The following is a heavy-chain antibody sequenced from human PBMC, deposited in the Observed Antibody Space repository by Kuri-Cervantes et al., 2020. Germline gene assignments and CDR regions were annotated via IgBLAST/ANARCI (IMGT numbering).Heavy chain of an antibody. Sequence: GGSLRLSCAASGFTFSSYGMHWVRQAPGKGLEWVAVIWYDGSNKYYADSVKGRFTISRDNSKKTLYLQMTSLTTEDTAVYYCARVCESYYYFDYWGQGSLVTVSS. J-gene: IGHJ4*02. D-gene: IGHD1-26*01. CDR1: GFTFSSYG. CDR3: ARVCESYYYFDY. V-gene: IGHV3-33*01. CDR2: IWYDGSNK.